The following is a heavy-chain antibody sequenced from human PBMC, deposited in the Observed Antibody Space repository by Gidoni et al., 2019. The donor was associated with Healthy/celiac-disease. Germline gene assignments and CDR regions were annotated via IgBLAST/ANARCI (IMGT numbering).Heavy chain of an antibody. V-gene: IGHV3-23*01. J-gene: IGHJ4*02. CDR1: GFTFSRYA. CDR2: ISGSGGST. Sequence: EVPLLASGGGLVQPGGSLRLSCAASGFTFSRYAMSWVRQAPGKGRGWVSAISGSGGSTYYADSVKRRFTISRDNSKNTLYLQMNSLRAEDTAVYYCAKARGVDTAMVHFDYWGQGTLVTVSS. CDR3: AKARGVDTAMVHFDY. D-gene: IGHD5-18*01.